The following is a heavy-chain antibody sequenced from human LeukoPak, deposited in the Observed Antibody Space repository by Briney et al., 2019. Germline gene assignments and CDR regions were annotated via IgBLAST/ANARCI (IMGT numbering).Heavy chain of an antibody. CDR3: ARLRSSFSHGAFDI. V-gene: IGHV5-51*01. D-gene: IGHD6-13*01. J-gene: IGHJ3*02. CDR2: IHPGDSDT. CDR1: GYSFTNYW. Sequence: PGESLKISCKGSGYSFTNYWIGWVRQMPGKGLEWMGIIHPGDSDTRYSPSFQGQVTISADKSISTAYLQWSSLKASDTAMYYCARLRSSFSHGAFDIWGQGTMVTVSS.